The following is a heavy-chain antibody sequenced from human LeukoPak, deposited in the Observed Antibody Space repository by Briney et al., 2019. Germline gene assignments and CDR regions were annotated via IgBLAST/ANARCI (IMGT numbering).Heavy chain of an antibody. CDR2: ISAYNGNT. Sequence: GASVTVSCKASGYTFTSYGISWVRQAPGQGLEWMGWISAYNGNTNYAHKLQGRVTMTTGTSTSTAYMELRSLRSDDTAVYYCARATPGGYDFWSGSLGAYYYYMDVWGKGTTVTVSS. J-gene: IGHJ6*03. V-gene: IGHV1-18*01. D-gene: IGHD3-3*01. CDR1: GYTFTSYG. CDR3: ARATPGGYDFWSGSLGAYYYYMDV.